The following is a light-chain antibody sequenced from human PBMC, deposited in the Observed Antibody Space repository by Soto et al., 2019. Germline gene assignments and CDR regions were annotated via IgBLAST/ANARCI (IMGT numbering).Light chain of an antibody. CDR2: DAS. J-gene: IGKJ1*01. CDR1: QSVSSY. Sequence: IVFTQSPATRSLSPGEIATLYCRASQSVSSYLAWYQQKPGQAPRLLIYDASNRATGIPARFSGSGSGTDFTLTISSLEPEDFAVYYCQQRSNWPRTFGQGTKVDI. V-gene: IGKV3-11*01. CDR3: QQRSNWPRT.